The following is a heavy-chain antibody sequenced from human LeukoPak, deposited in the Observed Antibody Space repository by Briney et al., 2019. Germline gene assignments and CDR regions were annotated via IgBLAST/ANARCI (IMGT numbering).Heavy chain of an antibody. CDR3: AKALIQLWLDFEV. V-gene: IGHV3-23*01. CDR2: ISGGGGST. CDR1: GFTFSSYA. Sequence: GGSLRLSCAASGFTFSSYAMSWVRQAPGKGLEWVSAISGGGGSTYYADSVKGRFTISRDNSKNTLYLQMNSLRAEHTAVYYCAKALIQLWLDFEVWGPGTLVTVSS. J-gene: IGHJ4*02. D-gene: IGHD5-18*01.